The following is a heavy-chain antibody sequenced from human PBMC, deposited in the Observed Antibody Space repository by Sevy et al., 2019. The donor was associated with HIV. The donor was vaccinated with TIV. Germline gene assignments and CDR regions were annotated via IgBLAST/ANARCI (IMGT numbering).Heavy chain of an antibody. D-gene: IGHD6-19*01. CDR2: ISYDGDTK. Sequence: GGSLRLSCAASGFTFRTHAMHWVRQAPGKGLEWVTVISYDGDTKYYADSMKGRFTISRDNSKNTLFLQLNSLRLDDTAVYYCARDAGYSTDWYPSDYWGQGTLVTVSS. V-gene: IGHV3-30-3*01. CDR3: ARDAGYSTDWYPSDY. CDR1: GFTFRTHA. J-gene: IGHJ4*02.